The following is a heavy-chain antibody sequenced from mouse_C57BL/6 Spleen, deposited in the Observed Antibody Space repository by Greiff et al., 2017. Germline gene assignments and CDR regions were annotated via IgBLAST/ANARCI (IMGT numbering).Heavy chain of an antibody. D-gene: IGHD1-1*01. CDR2: IHPSDSDT. J-gene: IGHJ3*01. Sequence: QVQLQQPGAELVKPGASVKVSCKASGYTFTSYWMHWVKQRPGQGLEWIGRIHPSDSDTNYNQKFKGKATLTVDKSSSTAYLQLSSLTSEHSAVDNSAMEYGSSYGFDDWGKGTMVTVSA. V-gene: IGHV1-74*01. CDR1: GYTFTSYW. CDR3: AMEYGSSYGFDD.